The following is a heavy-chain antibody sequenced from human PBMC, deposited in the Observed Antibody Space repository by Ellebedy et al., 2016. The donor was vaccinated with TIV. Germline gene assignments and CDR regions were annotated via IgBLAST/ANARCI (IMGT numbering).Heavy chain of an antibody. CDR2: IWYDRSNK. Sequence: GESLKISCAASGYTFRSHAIHWVRQAPGKGLEWVAGIWYDRSNKYYADSVKGRFTISRDNSKNTLYLQMNSLRAEDTAVYYCARESPHSDIYYYYGMDVWGQGTTVTVSS. J-gene: IGHJ6*02. D-gene: IGHD3-9*01. V-gene: IGHV3-33*01. CDR3: ARESPHSDIYYYYGMDV. CDR1: GYTFRSHA.